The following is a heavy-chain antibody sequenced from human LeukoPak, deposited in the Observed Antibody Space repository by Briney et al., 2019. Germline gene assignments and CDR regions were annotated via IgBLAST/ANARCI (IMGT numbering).Heavy chain of an antibody. J-gene: IGHJ4*02. CDR3: ARVRGSGAAGFDY. CDR2: INAGNGNT. Sequence: ASVKVSCKASGYTFTSYALHCVRQAPGQRLEWMGWINAGNGNTKYSQKFQGRVTITRDTSASTAYMELSSLRSEDTAVYYCARVRGSGAAGFDYWGQGTLVTVSS. D-gene: IGHD3-10*01. CDR1: GYTFTSYA. V-gene: IGHV1-3*01.